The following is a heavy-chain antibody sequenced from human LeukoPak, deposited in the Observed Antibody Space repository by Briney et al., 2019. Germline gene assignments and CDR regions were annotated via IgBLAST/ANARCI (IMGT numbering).Heavy chain of an antibody. CDR2: IYTSGST. V-gene: IGHV4-4*07. D-gene: IGHD6-19*01. CDR3: ARGKVVAGTPGQNSWDS. CDR1: GGSLSSYY. J-gene: IGHJ4*02. Sequence: PSETLSLTCTVSGGSLSSYYWNWIRQPAGKGLERIGRIYTSGSTNYNPSLKSRVSMSVDTSKNQFSLKLSSVTAADTAVYYCARGKVVAGTPGQNSWDSWGQGTLVTVSS.